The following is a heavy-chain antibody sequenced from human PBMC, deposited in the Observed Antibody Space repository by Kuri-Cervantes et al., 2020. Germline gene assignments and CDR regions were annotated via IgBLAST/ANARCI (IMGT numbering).Heavy chain of an antibody. J-gene: IGHJ4*02. Sequence: GESLKISCAASGFTFSSYGMHWVRQAPGKGLEWVAVIWYDGSNKYYADSVKGRFTISRDNSKNTLYLQMNSLRAEDTAVYYCAKGMGFYYGSGSYMDYWGQGTLVTVSS. V-gene: IGHV3-33*06. CDR2: IWYDGSNK. CDR1: GFTFSSYG. D-gene: IGHD3-10*01. CDR3: AKGMGFYYGSGSYMDY.